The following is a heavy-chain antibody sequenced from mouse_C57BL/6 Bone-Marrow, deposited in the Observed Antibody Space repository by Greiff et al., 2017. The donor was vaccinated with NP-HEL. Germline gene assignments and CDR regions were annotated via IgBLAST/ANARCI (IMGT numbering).Heavy chain of an antibody. Sequence: EVKLVESGGDLVKPGGSLKLSCAASGFTFSSYGMSWVRQTPDKRLEWVATISSGGSYTYYPDSVKGRFTISRDNAKNTLYLQMSSLKSEDTAMYYCARQTFYYAMDYWGQGTSVTVSS. CDR2: ISSGGSYT. CDR1: GFTFSSYG. CDR3: ARQTFYYAMDY. V-gene: IGHV5-6*01. J-gene: IGHJ4*01.